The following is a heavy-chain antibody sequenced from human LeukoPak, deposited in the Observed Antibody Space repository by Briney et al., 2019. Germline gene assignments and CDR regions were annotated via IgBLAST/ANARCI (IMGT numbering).Heavy chain of an antibody. J-gene: IGHJ4*02. V-gene: IGHV3-23*01. CDR3: AKDDDNNAKLLLDY. D-gene: IGHD3-9*01. CDR2: ISSSGGST. CDR1: GFTFSNYG. Sequence: AGGSLRLACAVSGFTFSNYGMSWVRQAPGKGLEWVSVISSSGGSTYYADSVKGRFTISRDNSKNTLYLQMNGLRAEDTAVYHCAKDDDNNAKLLLDYWGQGTLVTVSS.